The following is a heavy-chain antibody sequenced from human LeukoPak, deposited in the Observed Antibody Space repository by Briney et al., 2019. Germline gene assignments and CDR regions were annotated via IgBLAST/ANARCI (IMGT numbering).Heavy chain of an antibody. CDR3: TTDMRLWFGESRPDY. V-gene: IGHV3-15*01. CDR1: GFTFSNAW. Sequence: GGSLRLSCAASGFTFSNAWMSWVRQAPGKGLEWVGRIKSKTDGGTTDYAAPVKGRFTISRDDSKNTLYLQMNSLKTEDTAVYYCTTDMRLWFGESRPDYWGQGTLVTVSS. J-gene: IGHJ4*02. D-gene: IGHD3-10*01. CDR2: IKSKTDGGTT.